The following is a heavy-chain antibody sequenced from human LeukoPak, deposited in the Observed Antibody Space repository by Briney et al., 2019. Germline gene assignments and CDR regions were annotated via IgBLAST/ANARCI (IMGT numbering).Heavy chain of an antibody. CDR3: ARGGRYYYDSSGYHAADY. Sequence: GGSLRLSXAASGFTFDDYGMSWVRQAPGKGLEWVSGINWNGGITGYADSVKGRFTISRDNAKNSLYLQMNSLRAEDTALYYCARGGRYYYDSSGYHAADYWGQGTLVTVSS. D-gene: IGHD3-22*01. V-gene: IGHV3-20*04. CDR1: GFTFDDYG. CDR2: INWNGGIT. J-gene: IGHJ4*02.